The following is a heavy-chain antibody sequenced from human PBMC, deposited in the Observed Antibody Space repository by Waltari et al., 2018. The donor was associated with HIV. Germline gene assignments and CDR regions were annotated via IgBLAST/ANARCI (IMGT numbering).Heavy chain of an antibody. J-gene: IGHJ4*02. Sequence: EVQLMESGGRLVKPGGSLTLSCAPSGFSFGRTSMSWVRQAPGKGLEWVASISSGSSFITYSGSVKGRFTISRGNAENSLYLQMNSLRAEDTAVYYCARDMATFTGAYYFDTWGQGTLATVSS. CDR3: ARDMATFTGAYYFDT. CDR1: GFSFGRTS. V-gene: IGHV3-21*01. D-gene: IGHD5-12*01. CDR2: ISSGSSFI.